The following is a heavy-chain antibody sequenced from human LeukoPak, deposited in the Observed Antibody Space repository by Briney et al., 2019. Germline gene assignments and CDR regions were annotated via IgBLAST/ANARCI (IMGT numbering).Heavy chain of an antibody. CDR2: IYTTGST. D-gene: IGHD6-13*01. J-gene: IGHJ4*02. CDR1: GGSISSYY. CDR3: ARERTFGYSSSWSNFDY. Sequence: SETLSLTCTVSGGSISSYYWSWIRQPAGKGLEWIGRIYTTGSTNYNPSLKSRVNMSVDTSKNQFSLKLSSVTAADTAVYYCARERTFGYSSSWSNFDYWGQGTLVTVSS. V-gene: IGHV4-4*07.